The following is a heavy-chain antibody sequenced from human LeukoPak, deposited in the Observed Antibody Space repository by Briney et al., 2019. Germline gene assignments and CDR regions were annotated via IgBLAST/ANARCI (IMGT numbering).Heavy chain of an antibody. V-gene: IGHV3-23*01. CDR1: GFTFSSYA. Sequence: GSLRLSCAASGFTFSSYAMSWVRQAPGKGVELVSAISGSGGSTYYADSVKGRFTISRDNSKNTLYLQMNSLRAEDTAVYYCARRPSIVGATSDPFDYWGQGTLVTVSS. CDR2: ISGSGGST. J-gene: IGHJ4*02. CDR3: ARRPSIVGATSDPFDY. D-gene: IGHD1-26*01.